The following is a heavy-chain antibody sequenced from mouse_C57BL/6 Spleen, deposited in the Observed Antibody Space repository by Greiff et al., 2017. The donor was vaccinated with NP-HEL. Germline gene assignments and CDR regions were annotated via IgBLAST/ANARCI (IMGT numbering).Heavy chain of an antibody. V-gene: IGHV5-17*01. Sequence: EVKLVESGGGLVKPGGSLKLSCAASGFTFSDYGMHWVRQAPEKGLEWVAYISSGSSTIYYADTVKGRFTISRDNAKNTLFLQMTSLRSEDTAMYYCARKSLNWYFDVWGTGTTVTVSS. J-gene: IGHJ1*03. CDR1: GFTFSDYG. CDR3: ARKSLNWYFDV. D-gene: IGHD6-2*01. CDR2: ISSGSSTI.